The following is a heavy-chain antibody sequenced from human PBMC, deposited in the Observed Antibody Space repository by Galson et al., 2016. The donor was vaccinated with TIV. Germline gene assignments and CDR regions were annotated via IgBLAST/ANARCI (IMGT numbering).Heavy chain of an antibody. J-gene: IGHJ4*02. V-gene: IGHV1-69*13. Sequence: SVKVSCKASGVTFSSYAISWVRQAPEQGLEWMGGIIGIFGIASYAQEFQGRVTITAVESTSTVYMELNSLRSDDTAVYYCARGPAENYWGQGTLVTVSS. CDR3: ARGPAENY. CDR1: GVTFSSYA. CDR2: IIGIFGIA.